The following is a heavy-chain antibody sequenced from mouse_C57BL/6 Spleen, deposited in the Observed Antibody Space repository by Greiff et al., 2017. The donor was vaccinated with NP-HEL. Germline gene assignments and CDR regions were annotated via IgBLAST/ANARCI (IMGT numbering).Heavy chain of an antibody. CDR1: GYTFTDYY. Sequence: VQLQQSGPELVKPGASVKISCKASGYTFTDYYMNWVKQSHGKSLEWIGDINPNNGGTSYNQKFKGKATLTVDKSSSTAYMELRSLTSEDAAVYYCARGSRSSMDYWGQGTSVTVSS. D-gene: IGHD1-1*01. CDR2: INPNNGGT. CDR3: ARGSRSSMDY. V-gene: IGHV1-26*01. J-gene: IGHJ4*01.